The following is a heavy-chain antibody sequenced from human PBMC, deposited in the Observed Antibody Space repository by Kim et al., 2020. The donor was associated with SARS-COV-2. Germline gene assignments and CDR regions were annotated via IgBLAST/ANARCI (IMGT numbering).Heavy chain of an antibody. CDR1: GFTFSSYE. D-gene: IGHD1-1*01. CDR3: ASLEMATIGNYYYGMDV. CDR2: ISSSGSTI. J-gene: IGHJ6*02. V-gene: IGHV3-48*03. Sequence: GGSLRLSCAASGFTFSSYEMNWVRQAPGKGLEWVSYISSSGSTIYYADSVKGRFTISRDNAKNSLYLQMNSLRAEDTAVYYCASLEMATIGNYYYGMDVWGQGTTVTVSS.